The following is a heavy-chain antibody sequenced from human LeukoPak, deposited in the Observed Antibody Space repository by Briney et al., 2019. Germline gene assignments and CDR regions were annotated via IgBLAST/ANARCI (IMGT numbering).Heavy chain of an antibody. V-gene: IGHV1-46*01. CDR2: IDCDGGNT. CDR1: GYTFTRYY. Sequence: ASVKVSCKAFGYTFTRYYIHWVRQAPGQGLEWMGAIDCDGGNTKYAQRFQGRVTMTRDTSTSTVCMELSSLRSEDTAVFYCAREFGNTYYFDYWGQGTLVTVSS. J-gene: IGHJ4*02. D-gene: IGHD4-23*01. CDR3: AREFGNTYYFDY.